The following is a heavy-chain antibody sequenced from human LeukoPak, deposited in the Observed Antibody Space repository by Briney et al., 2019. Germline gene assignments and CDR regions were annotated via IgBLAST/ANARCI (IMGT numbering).Heavy chain of an antibody. CDR3: ARHGSAAAGTAYYYYYMDV. CDR1: GGSISSYY. Sequence: PSETLSLTCTVSGGSISSYYWSWIRQPPGKGLEWIGFIYYSGSTNYNPSLKSRVTISVDTSKNQFSLKLSSVTAADTAVYYCARHGSAAAGTAYYYYYMDVWGKGTTVTVSS. J-gene: IGHJ6*03. CDR2: IYYSGST. D-gene: IGHD6-13*01. V-gene: IGHV4-59*01.